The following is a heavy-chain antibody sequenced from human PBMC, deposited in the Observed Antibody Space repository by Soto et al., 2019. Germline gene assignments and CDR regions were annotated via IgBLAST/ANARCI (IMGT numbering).Heavy chain of an antibody. CDR3: ARLFPSQIVVPAAIFDY. Sequence: GESLKISCKGSGYSFTSYWIGWVRQMPGKGLEWMGIIYPGDSDTRYSPSFQGQVTISADKSISTAYLQWSSLKASDTAMYCCARLFPSQIVVPAAIFDYWGQGTLVTVSS. CDR2: IYPGDSDT. CDR1: GYSFTSYW. D-gene: IGHD2-2*01. V-gene: IGHV5-51*01. J-gene: IGHJ4*02.